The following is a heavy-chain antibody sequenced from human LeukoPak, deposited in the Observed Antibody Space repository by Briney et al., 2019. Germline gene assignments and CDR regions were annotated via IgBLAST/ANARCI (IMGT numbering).Heavy chain of an antibody. CDR1: GLTFSSYS. CDR2: ISSSSSYI. CDR3: ARDGFDY. J-gene: IGHJ4*02. Sequence: GGSLRLSCAASGLTFSSYSINWVRQAPGKGLEWVSSISSSSSYIYYADSGKGRFTISRDNAKNALYLQMNSLRADDTAVYYCARDGFDYWGQGTLVTVSS. V-gene: IGHV3-21*01.